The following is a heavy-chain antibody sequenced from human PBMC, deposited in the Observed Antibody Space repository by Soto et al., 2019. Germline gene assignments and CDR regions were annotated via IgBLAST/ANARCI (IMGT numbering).Heavy chain of an antibody. CDR1: GYTLTELS. CDR3: ATTPMKDILTGPLYYYYYGMDV. D-gene: IGHD3-9*01. Sequence: GASVKVSCKVSGYTLTELSMHVVVQAPVKWLEGMGGFDPEDGETIYAQKFQGRVTMTEDTSTDTAYMELSSLRSEDTAVYYCATTPMKDILTGPLYYYYYGMDVWGQGTTVTVSS. V-gene: IGHV1-24*01. J-gene: IGHJ6*02. CDR2: FDPEDGET.